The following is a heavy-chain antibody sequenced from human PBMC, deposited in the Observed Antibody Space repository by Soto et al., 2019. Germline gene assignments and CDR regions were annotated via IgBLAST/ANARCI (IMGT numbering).Heavy chain of an antibody. CDR2: IDGSGGIT. Sequence: QLLQSGGGLVQPGGSLTLSCAASGFTFGTTDMSWVRQAPGEGLEWVSTIDGSGGITYYADSVKGRFTISRDNSRNTVYLQMNSLIGDDTALYSGVKNAGWFNTWGQGALVTVSS. J-gene: IGHJ5*02. V-gene: IGHV3-23*01. CDR3: VKNAGWFNT. CDR1: GFTFGTTD.